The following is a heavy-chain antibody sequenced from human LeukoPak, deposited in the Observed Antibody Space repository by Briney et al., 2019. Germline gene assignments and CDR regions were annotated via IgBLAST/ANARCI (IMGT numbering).Heavy chain of an antibody. V-gene: IGHV1-69*04. CDR2: IIPILGIA. CDR3: ANSYCSGGSCSGADY. CDR1: GGTFSSYA. Sequence: GASVKVSCKASGGTFSSYAISWVRQAPGQGLEWMGRIIPILGIANYAQKFQGRVTITADKSTSTAYMELSSLRSEDTAVYYCANSYCSGGSCSGADYWGQGTLVTVSS. D-gene: IGHD2-15*01. J-gene: IGHJ4*02.